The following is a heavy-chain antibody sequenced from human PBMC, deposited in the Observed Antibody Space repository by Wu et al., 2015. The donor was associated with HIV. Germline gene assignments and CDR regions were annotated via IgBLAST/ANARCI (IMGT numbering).Heavy chain of an antibody. CDR1: GDSFSSYA. CDR3: ARVGYCISADCSRGALDV. V-gene: IGHV1-69*01. D-gene: IGHD2-2*03. CDR2: IIPLFGTA. Sequence: QVQLLQSGAEVKKPGSSVKLSCKASGDSFSSYAINWVRQAPGQGLEWMGGIIPLFGTANYAQKFQGSVTITADESASTAYMEVSGLRSEDTAIYFCARVGYCISADCSRGALDVWGQGTTVSVSS. J-gene: IGHJ6*02.